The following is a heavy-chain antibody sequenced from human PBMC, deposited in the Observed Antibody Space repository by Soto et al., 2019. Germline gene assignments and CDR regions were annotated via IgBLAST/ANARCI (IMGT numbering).Heavy chain of an antibody. Sequence: SETLSLTCTVSGGSISSSSYYWGWIRQPPGKGLEWIGSIYYSGSTYYNPSLKSRVTISVDTSKNQFSLKLSSVTAADTAVYYCARRENDFWSGYQSPNWFDPWGQGTLVTVSS. D-gene: IGHD3-3*01. CDR1: GGSISSSSYY. CDR3: ARRENDFWSGYQSPNWFDP. J-gene: IGHJ5*02. CDR2: IYYSGST. V-gene: IGHV4-39*01.